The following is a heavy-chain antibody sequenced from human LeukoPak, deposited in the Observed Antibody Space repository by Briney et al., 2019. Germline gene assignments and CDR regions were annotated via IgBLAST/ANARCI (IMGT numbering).Heavy chain of an antibody. V-gene: IGHV3-23*01. J-gene: IGHJ4*02. CDR2: VSGSGDTT. CDR1: GFTFSGYG. D-gene: IGHD2-8*02. CDR3: APDLRGTAWSLDD. Sequence: GRSLRLSCAASGFTFSGYGMYWVRQAPGKGLEWVSLVSGSGDTTDYADSVKGRFTISRDNSKNKVYLQTSSLRAEDTALYYCAPDLRGTAWSLDDWGQGTLVTVSS.